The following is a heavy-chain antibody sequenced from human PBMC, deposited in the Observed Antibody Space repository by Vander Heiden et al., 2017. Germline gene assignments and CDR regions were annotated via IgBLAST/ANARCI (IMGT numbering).Heavy chain of an antibody. CDR1: GFTFGDYA. CDR2: IRSKAYGGTT. Sequence: EVQLVESGGGLVKPGRSLRLSCTASGFTFGDYAMGGFRQAPGKGLEWVGFIRSKAYGGTTEYAASVKGRFTISRDDSKSIAYLQMNSLKTEDTAVYYCTRGDFWSGYYSDYWGQGTLVTVSS. J-gene: IGHJ4*02. CDR3: TRGDFWSGYYSDY. V-gene: IGHV3-49*05. D-gene: IGHD3-3*01.